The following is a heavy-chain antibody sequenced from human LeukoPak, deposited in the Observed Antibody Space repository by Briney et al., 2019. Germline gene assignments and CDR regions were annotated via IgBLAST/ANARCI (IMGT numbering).Heavy chain of an antibody. D-gene: IGHD2-2*01. J-gene: IGHJ6*02. Sequence: GWAVRVSCVCSGFTFSRDWMHWVRQAPGKGGVGVSSINRDWNNRIYAECVKGRFTISRDNAKNTLYLQMNSPRAEDTAVYYCTRRREVQVWRWDVVGVPGSKNHDYGMDVWGQGTTVTVAS. CDR3: TRRREVQVWRWDVVGVPGSKNHDYGMDV. V-gene: IGHV3-74*01. CDR1: GFTFSRDW. CDR2: INRDWNNR.